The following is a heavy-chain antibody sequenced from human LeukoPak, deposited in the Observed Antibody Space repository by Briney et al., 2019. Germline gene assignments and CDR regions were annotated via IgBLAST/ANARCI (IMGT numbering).Heavy chain of an antibody. CDR2: ISSNGGHT. V-gene: IGHV3-64*01. J-gene: IGHJ4*02. CDR3: AREAPGALDY. Sequence: GGSLRLSCEASGFTFSNFIMHWVRQAPGKGLEYVSGISSNGGHTYYANSVKGRFNIYRDNFKNNLHLQMGSLRAEDMAVYYCAREAPGALDYWGQGTLVTVSS. CDR1: GFTFSNFI.